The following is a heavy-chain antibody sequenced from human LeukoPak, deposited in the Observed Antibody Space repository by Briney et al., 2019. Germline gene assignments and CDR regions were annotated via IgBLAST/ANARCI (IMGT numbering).Heavy chain of an antibody. CDR3: AKDISYDILTGSIDY. D-gene: IGHD3-9*01. Sequence: GRSLRHSCAASGFAFDDYAMHWVRQAPGKGLEWVSGISWNSGSIGYADSVKGRFTISRDNAKNSLYLQMNSLRAEDTALYYCAKDISYDILTGSIDYWGQGTLVTVSS. J-gene: IGHJ4*02. CDR1: GFAFDDYA. V-gene: IGHV3-9*01. CDR2: ISWNSGSI.